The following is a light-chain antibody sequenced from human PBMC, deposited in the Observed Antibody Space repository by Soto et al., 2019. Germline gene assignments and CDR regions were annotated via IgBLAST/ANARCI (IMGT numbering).Light chain of an antibody. V-gene: IGKV3-11*01. J-gene: IGKJ5*01. CDR2: DAS. CDR1: QSVRTY. Sequence: EIVMTQSPATLSVSPGERATLSCRASQSVRTYLAWYQVKPGQAPRLLIYDASSRASGIPARFSGSGSGTDFTLTISSLEPEDFALYYCKQRNSWPPITFGQGTRLEIK. CDR3: KQRNSWPPIT.